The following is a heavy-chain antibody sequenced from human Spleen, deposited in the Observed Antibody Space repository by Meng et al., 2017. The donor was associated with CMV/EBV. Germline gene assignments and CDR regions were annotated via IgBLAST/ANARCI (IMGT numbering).Heavy chain of an antibody. CDR2: SILILGTA. Sequence: KASGGTIRRYAISWVRPAPGQGLEWMGGSILILGTATYAQKFQGRVTMSTDESTSTAHMDLRSLKSEDTAVYYCARVVYAPPRGFDPWGQGPLVTVSS. CDR3: ARVVYAPPRGFDP. V-gene: IGHV1-69*05. CDR1: GGTIRRYA. D-gene: IGHD5/OR15-5a*01. J-gene: IGHJ5*02.